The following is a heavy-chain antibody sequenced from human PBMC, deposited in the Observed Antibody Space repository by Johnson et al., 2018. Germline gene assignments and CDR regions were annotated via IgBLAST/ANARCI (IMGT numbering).Heavy chain of an antibody. V-gene: IGHV4-59*01. CDR3: ARGKSYSGSYPSLDY. Sequence: QVQLQESGPGLVKPSETLSLTCTVSGGSISSYYWSWIRQPPGEGLEWIGYIYYTGSTNYNPSLKNRVTISEHTPKNQFSLKVNSVTAADTAMYSCARGKSYSGSYPSLDYWGQGILVTVSS. J-gene: IGHJ4*02. CDR2: IYYTGST. CDR1: GGSISSYY. D-gene: IGHD1-26*01.